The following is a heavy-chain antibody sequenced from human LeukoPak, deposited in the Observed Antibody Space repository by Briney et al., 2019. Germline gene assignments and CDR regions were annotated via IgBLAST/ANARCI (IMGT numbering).Heavy chain of an antibody. D-gene: IGHD3-22*01. J-gene: IGHJ6*02. CDR3: ARDRYYDSSGYPYYYYYGMDV. CDR2: ISSSSSYI. CDR1: GSTFSSYS. Sequence: GSLRLSCAASGSTFSSYSMNCVRQAPGKGLEWVSSISSSSSYIYYADSVKGRFTISRDNAKNSLYLQMNSLRAEDTAVYYCARDRYYDSSGYPYYYYYGMDVWGQGTTVTVSS. V-gene: IGHV3-21*01.